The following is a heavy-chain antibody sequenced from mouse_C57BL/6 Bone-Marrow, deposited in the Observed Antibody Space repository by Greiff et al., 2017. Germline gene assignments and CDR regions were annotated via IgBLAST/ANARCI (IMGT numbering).Heavy chain of an antibody. CDR1: GYTFTSYW. Sequence: QVQLQQPGAELVKPGASVKMSCKASGYTFTSYWVTWVKQRPGQGLEWIGDIYPGSGSTNYNEKFKSKATLTVDTSSSTAYMQLSSLTSEDSAVYYCARDYYGPGYYCDYWGQGTTLTVSS. D-gene: IGHD1-2*01. J-gene: IGHJ2*01. CDR3: ARDYYGPGYYCDY. CDR2: IYPGSGST. V-gene: IGHV1-55*01.